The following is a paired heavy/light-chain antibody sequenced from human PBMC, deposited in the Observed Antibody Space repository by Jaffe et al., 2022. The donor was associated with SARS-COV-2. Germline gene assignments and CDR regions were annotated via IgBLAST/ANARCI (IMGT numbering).Light chain of an antibody. J-gene: IGLJ2*01. V-gene: IGLV1-44*01. CDR2: SNN. CDR1: RSNIGSNT. Sequence: QSVLTQPPSASGTPGQRVTISCSGSRSNIGSNTVNWYQQLPGTAPKLLLYSNNQRPSGVPARFSGSKSGTSASLAISGLQSEDEADYYCAAWDDSLKVVVFGGGTKLTVV. CDR3: AAWDDSLKVVV.
Heavy chain of an antibody. J-gene: IGHJ4*02. Sequence: QVQLQESGPGLVKPSQTLSLTCTVSGGSISTGTYYWSWIRQPAGKGLEWIGRIYGSGNTYYSPSLKSRLTISVDTSKNQFSLKLSSVTAADTAVYYCARGDRGDDCLDYWGQGTLVTVSS. V-gene: IGHV4-61*02. CDR3: ARGDRGDDCLDY. D-gene: IGHD4-17*01. CDR2: IYGSGNT. CDR1: GGSISTGTYY.